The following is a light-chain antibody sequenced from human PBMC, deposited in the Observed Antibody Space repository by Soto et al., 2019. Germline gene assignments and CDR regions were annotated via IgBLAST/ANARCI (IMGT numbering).Light chain of an antibody. Sequence: DIQLTQSPSFLSAYVGDRVTITCRASQGISDYLVWYQQQPGTAPKLLMYAASTLLSGVPSRFSGSGSGTEYTLPISSLQPEDFATYYCQQLLAYPFTFGPVTKVNVK. CDR1: QGISDY. CDR3: QQLLAYPFT. CDR2: AAS. J-gene: IGKJ3*01. V-gene: IGKV1-9*01.